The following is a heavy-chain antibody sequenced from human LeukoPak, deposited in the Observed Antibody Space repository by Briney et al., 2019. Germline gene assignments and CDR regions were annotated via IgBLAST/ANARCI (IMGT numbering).Heavy chain of an antibody. J-gene: IGHJ4*02. CDR2: INWNGGST. D-gene: IGHD3-3*01. CDR3: ARVKDRAPSFDFWSGYPEYYFDY. V-gene: IGHV3-20*04. CDR1: GFTFSSYS. Sequence: GGSLRLSCAASGFTFSSYSMNWVRQAPGKGLEWVSGINWNGGSTGYADSVKGRFTISRDNAKNSLYLQMNSLRAEDTALYYCARVKDRAPSFDFWSGYPEYYFDYWGQGTLVTVSS.